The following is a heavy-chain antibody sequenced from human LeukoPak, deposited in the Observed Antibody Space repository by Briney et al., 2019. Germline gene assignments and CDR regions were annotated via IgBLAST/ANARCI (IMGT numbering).Heavy chain of an antibody. J-gene: IGHJ6*03. CDR1: GFTFSDYY. Sequence: GGSLRLSCAASGFTFSDYYMSWIRQAPGKALEWVSYVSSGSSTIYYADSVKGRFTVSRDNGKRSLYLHVNSLRAEDTAVYYCARDQGFSYYYYYMDVWGKGTTVTVSS. CDR3: ARDQGFSYYYYYMDV. D-gene: IGHD3-3*01. CDR2: VSSGSSTI. V-gene: IGHV3-11*04.